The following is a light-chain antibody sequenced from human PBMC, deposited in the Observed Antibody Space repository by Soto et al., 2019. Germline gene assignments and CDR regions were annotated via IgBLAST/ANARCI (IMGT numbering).Light chain of an antibody. CDR3: QQYNNWSPIT. CDR1: QSVSKS. CDR2: SAS. V-gene: IGKV3-15*01. Sequence: EIVMTQSPATLSVSPGERATLSCRASQSVSKSLAWYQQKPGQAPRLLIYSASTRATGIPARFSGSGSETEFTLTISSLQSEDFAVYYCQQYNNWSPITFGQGTRLEI. J-gene: IGKJ5*01.